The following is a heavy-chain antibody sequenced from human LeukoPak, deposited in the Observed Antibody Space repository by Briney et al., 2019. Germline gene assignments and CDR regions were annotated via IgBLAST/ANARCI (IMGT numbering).Heavy chain of an antibody. D-gene: IGHD2-2*01. CDR1: GYSVSSGYY. J-gene: IGHJ4*02. Sequence: SETLSLTCTVSGYSVSSGYYWGWIRQPPGKGLEWIGSIYHSGSAYYNPSLKSRVTISVDTSKNQFSLKLSSVTAADTVVYYCARVTHQNKIVVVPAAIEYWGQGTLVTVSS. CDR2: IYHSGSA. CDR3: ARVTHQNKIVVVPAAIEY. V-gene: IGHV4-38-2*02.